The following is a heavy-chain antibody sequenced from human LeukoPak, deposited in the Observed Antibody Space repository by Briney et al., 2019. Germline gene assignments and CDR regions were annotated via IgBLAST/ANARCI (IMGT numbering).Heavy chain of an antibody. CDR3: ARDLCDRSGYYHVYFGY. CDR2: INSSSNYI. D-gene: IGHD3-22*01. Sequence: AGGSLRLSCAVSGFTFSNYSMNWVRQAPGKGLEWVSSINSSSNYIYYADSVKGRFTISRDNAKNSLYLQMNSLRAEDTAVYYCARDLCDRSGYYHVYFGYWGQGTLVTVSS. J-gene: IGHJ4*02. CDR1: GFTFSNYS. V-gene: IGHV3-21*01.